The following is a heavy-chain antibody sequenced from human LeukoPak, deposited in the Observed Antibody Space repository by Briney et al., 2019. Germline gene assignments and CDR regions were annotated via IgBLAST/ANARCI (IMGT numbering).Heavy chain of an antibody. CDR3: ARDSIVPTSTTVTTFDY. V-gene: IGHV4-34*01. CDR1: GGSFSGYY. J-gene: IGHJ4*02. CDR2: INHSGST. Sequence: PSETLSLTCAVYGGSFSGYYWSWIRQPPGKGLEWIGEINHSGSTNYNPSLKSRVTISVDTSKNQFSLKLSSVTAADTAVYYCARDSIVPTSTTVTTFDYWGQGTLVTVSS. D-gene: IGHD4-17*01.